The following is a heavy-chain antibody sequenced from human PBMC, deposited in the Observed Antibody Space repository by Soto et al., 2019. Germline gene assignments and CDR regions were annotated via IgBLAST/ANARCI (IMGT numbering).Heavy chain of an antibody. Sequence: QVQLQESGPGLVKPSQTLSLTCTVSGGSISSGDYYWSWIRQPPGKGLEWIGYIYYSGSTYYNPSLKSRVTISVDTSKNQISLKLSSVTAADTAVYYCARDYCMGYCRGGSSIIYGMDVWGQGTTVTVSS. D-gene: IGHD2-15*01. CDR3: ARDYCMGYCRGGSSIIYGMDV. CDR2: IYYSGST. V-gene: IGHV4-30-4*01. CDR1: GGSISSGDYY. J-gene: IGHJ6*02.